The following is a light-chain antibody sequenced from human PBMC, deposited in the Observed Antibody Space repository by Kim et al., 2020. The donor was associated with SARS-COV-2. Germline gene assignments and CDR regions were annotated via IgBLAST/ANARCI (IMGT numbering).Light chain of an antibody. V-gene: IGLV3-21*03. CDR3: QVWDNDSDHPVV. CDR2: DDG. CDR1: NIGGKS. J-gene: IGLJ2*01. Sequence: SYELTQPPSVSVAPGMTARITCGGNNIGGKSVQWYHQRPGQAPTLVVHDDGDRPSGIPDRFSGSNSGNTATLTISRVEAGDEADYFCQVWDNDSDHPVVFAGGTQLTVL.